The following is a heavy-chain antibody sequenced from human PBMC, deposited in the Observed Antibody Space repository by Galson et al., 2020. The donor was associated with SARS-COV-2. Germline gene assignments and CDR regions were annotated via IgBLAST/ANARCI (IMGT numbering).Heavy chain of an antibody. CDR1: GGSIGSHSYY. CDR3: ARDEIVLSGDVY. Sequence: SETLSLTCTVSGGSIGSHSYYWSWIRQPPGKGLEWIGTIYYSGSTYYNPSLKSRVTISVDTSRKQFSLKVNSVTAADTAVYYCARDEIVLSGDVYWGQGTLVTVSS. D-gene: IGHD2-8*02. V-gene: IGHV4-39*07. CDR2: IYYSGST. J-gene: IGHJ4*02.